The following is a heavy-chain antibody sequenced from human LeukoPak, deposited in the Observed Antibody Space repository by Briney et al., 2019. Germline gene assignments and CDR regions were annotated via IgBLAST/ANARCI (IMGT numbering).Heavy chain of an antibody. V-gene: IGHV3-23*01. CDR1: GGSISSSSYH. D-gene: IGHD5-24*01. CDR2: LSPSGADT. J-gene: IGHJ3*02. CDR3: ARRAYNWGAFDI. Sequence: ETLSLTCTVSGGSISSSSYHWGWLRQAPGKGLEWVSTLSPSGADTYYADSVKGRFTISRDISKNTLYLQMNSLRAEDTAVYYCARRAYNWGAFDIWGQGTMVTVSS.